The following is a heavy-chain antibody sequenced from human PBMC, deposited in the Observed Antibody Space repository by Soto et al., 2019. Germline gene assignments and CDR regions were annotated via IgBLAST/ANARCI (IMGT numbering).Heavy chain of an antibody. CDR1: GYTFTSYA. D-gene: IGHD4-17*01. V-gene: IGHV1-3*01. J-gene: IGHJ3*02. CDR3: ARARGDYVAFDI. CDR2: INAGNGNT. Sequence: ASVKVSCKASGYTFTSYAMHWVRQPPGQRLEWMGWINAGNGNTKYSQKFQGRVTITRDTSASTAYMELSSLRSEDTAVYYCARARGDYVAFDIWGQGTMVTVSS.